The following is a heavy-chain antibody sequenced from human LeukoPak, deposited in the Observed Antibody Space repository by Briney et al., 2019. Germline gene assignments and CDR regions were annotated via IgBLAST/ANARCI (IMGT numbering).Heavy chain of an antibody. J-gene: IGHJ4*02. Sequence: GGSLRLSCAASGFTFSSYGMHWVRQAPGKGLEWVAVISYDGSNKYYAASVKGRFTISRDNSKNTLYLQMNSLRAEDTAVYYCAKARPYYYDSSGSSAFDYWGQGTLVTVSS. V-gene: IGHV3-30*18. CDR3: AKARPYYYDSSGSSAFDY. CDR2: ISYDGSNK. D-gene: IGHD3-22*01. CDR1: GFTFSSYG.